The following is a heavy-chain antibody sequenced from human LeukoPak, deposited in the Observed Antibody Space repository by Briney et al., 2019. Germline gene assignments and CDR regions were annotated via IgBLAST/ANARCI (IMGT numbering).Heavy chain of an antibody. V-gene: IGHV3-30*18. CDR2: ISYDGSNK. Sequence: GGSLRLSCAASGFTFSSYGMHWVRQAPGKGLEWVAVISYDGSNKYYADSVKGRFTISRDNSKNTLYLQMNSLRAEDTAVYYCAKMVIAAAGTDYWGQGTLVTVSS. J-gene: IGHJ4*02. D-gene: IGHD6-13*01. CDR1: GFTFSSYG. CDR3: AKMVIAAAGTDY.